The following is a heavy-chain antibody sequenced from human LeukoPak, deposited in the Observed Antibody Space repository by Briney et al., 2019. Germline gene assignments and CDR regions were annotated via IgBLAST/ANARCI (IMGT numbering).Heavy chain of an antibody. J-gene: IGHJ4*02. Sequence: SETLSLTCAVYGGSFSNYYWTWVRQTPGKGLEWIGEISHTGDITNSKPSLKSRVTISVDSSKKQFSLKLTSVTAADTGIYYCARVPDITARPCDSWGPGTRVTV. V-gene: IGHV4-34*01. CDR3: ARVPDITARPCDS. D-gene: IGHD1-1*01. CDR2: ISHTGDIT. CDR1: GGSFSNYY.